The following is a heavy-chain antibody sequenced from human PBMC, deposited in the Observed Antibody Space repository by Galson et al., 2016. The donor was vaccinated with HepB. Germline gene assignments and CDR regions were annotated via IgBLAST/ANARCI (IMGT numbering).Heavy chain of an antibody. CDR1: GDSVSSKTSA. D-gene: IGHD1-14*01. V-gene: IGHV6-1*01. CDR3: ARVYGNNNNNGMDV. J-gene: IGHJ6*02. Sequence: CAISGDSVSSKTSAWNWIRQSPSRGLEWLGRTYYRSKWYFDYAESLKGRITINPDTSKNQFSLHLNSVTPGDTAIYFCARVYGNNNNNGMDVWGQGTTVTVSS. CDR2: TYYRSKWYF.